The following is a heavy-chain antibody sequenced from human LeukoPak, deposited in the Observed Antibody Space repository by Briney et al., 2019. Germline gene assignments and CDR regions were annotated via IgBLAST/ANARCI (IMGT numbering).Heavy chain of an antibody. Sequence: AGGSLRLSCAASGFTFSSYGMHWVRQAPGKGLEWAAVISYDGSNKYYADSVKGRFTISRDNSKNTLYLQMNSLRAEDTAVYYCAKEGVVPAAIYYYYGMDVWGQGTTVTVSS. D-gene: IGHD2-2*01. V-gene: IGHV3-30*18. CDR2: ISYDGSNK. J-gene: IGHJ6*02. CDR3: AKEGVVPAAIYYYYGMDV. CDR1: GFTFSSYG.